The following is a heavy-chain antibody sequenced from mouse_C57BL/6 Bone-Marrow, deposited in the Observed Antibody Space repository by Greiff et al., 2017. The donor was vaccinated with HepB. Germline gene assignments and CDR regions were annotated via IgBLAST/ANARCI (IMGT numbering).Heavy chain of an antibody. Sequence: EVQLQQSGAELVRPGASVKLSCTASGFNIKDDYMHWVKQRPEQGLEWIGWIDPENGDTEYASKFQGKATITADTSSNTAYLQLSSLTSEDTAVYHCTTDYYGSSYGYWGQGTTLTVSS. J-gene: IGHJ2*01. D-gene: IGHD1-1*01. CDR3: TTDYYGSSYGY. CDR1: GFNIKDDY. V-gene: IGHV14-4*01. CDR2: IDPENGDT.